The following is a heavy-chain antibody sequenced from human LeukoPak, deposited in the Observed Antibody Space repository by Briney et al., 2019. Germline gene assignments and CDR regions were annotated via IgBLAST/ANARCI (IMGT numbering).Heavy chain of an antibody. D-gene: IGHD1-26*01. V-gene: IGHV4-38-2*01. CDR3: AGPYVGATTGFDY. CDR2: IYHSGST. J-gene: IGHJ4*02. Sequence: PSETLSLTCAVSGYSISSGYYWGWIRQPPGKGLEWIGSIYHSGSTYYNRSLKSRVTISVDTSKNQFSLKLSSVTAADTAVYYCAGPYVGATTGFDYWGQGTLVTVSS. CDR1: GYSISSGYY.